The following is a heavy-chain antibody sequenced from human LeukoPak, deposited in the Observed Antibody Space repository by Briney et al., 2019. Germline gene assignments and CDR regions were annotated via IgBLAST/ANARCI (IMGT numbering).Heavy chain of an antibody. CDR1: GGSISSGVYS. CDR2: IYHSGST. Sequence: SETLSLTGAVSGGSISSGVYSWSWIRQPPGKGLDGIGYIYHSGSTYYNPSLKSRVTISVGRSKNQFSLKLSSVTAADTAVYYCARDYYDSSGHYYYYGMDVWGQGTTVTVSS. CDR3: ARDYYDSSGHYYYYGMDV. J-gene: IGHJ6*02. D-gene: IGHD3-22*01. V-gene: IGHV4-30-2*01.